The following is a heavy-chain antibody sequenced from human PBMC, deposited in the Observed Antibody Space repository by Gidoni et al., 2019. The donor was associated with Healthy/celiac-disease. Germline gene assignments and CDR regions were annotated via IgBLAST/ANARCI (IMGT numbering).Heavy chain of an antibody. CDR1: GYTFTSYA. Sequence: QVQLVQSGAAVKKPGASVKVSCKASGYTFTSYAMHWVRQAPGQRLEWMGWINAGNGNTKYSQKFQGRVTITRDTSASTAYMELSSLRSEDTAVYYCARSRGGSNPWDYYMDVWGKGTTVTVSS. CDR3: ARSRGGSNPWDYYMDV. J-gene: IGHJ6*03. CDR2: INAGNGNT. V-gene: IGHV1-3*01. D-gene: IGHD4-4*01.